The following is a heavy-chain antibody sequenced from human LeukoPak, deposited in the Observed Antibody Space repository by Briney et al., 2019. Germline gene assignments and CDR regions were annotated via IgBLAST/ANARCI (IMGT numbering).Heavy chain of an antibody. V-gene: IGHV3-23*01. CDR3: AKARNGDPPYYFDY. CDR2: ISGSGGST. Sequence: QTAGSLRLSCAASGFTFSSYAMSWVRQAPGKGLEWVSAISGSGGSTYYADSVKGRFTISRDNSKNTLYLQMDSLRAEDTAVYYCAKARNGDPPYYFDYWGQGTLVTVPS. J-gene: IGHJ4*02. CDR1: GFTFSSYA. D-gene: IGHD4-17*01.